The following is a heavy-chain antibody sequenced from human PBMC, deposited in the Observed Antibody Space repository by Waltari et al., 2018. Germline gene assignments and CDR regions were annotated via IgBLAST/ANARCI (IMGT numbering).Heavy chain of an antibody. CDR1: GYSFTSYW. CDR3: ARHLTATNYGMDV. Sequence: EVQLVQSGAEVKKPGESLRISCKGSGYSFTSYWISWVRQMPGKGLEWMGRIDRSDSYTNHSPSFQGHVTISADKSISTAYLKGSSLKSSDTAMYFCARHLTATNYGMDVWGQGTTVTVSS. J-gene: IGHJ6*02. D-gene: IGHD2-21*02. V-gene: IGHV5-10-1*03. CDR2: IDRSDSYT.